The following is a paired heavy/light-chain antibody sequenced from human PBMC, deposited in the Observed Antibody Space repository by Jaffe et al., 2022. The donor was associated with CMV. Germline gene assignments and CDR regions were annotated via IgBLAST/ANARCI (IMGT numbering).Heavy chain of an antibody. J-gene: IGHJ4*02. D-gene: IGHD3-16*01. CDR3: ARVTRRWGMHLDPNFDY. V-gene: IGHV2-70*01. Sequence: QVTLRESGPALVKPTQTLTLTCTFSGFSLSTSGMCVSWIRQPPGKALEWLALIDWDDDKYYSTSLKTRLTISKDTSKNQVVLTMTNMDPVDTATYYCARVTRRWGMHLDPNFDYWGQGTLVTVSS. CDR2: IDWDDDK. CDR1: GFSLSTSGMC.
Light chain of an antibody. V-gene: IGLV1-44*01. J-gene: IGLJ2*01. CDR3: AAWDDSLNGQVV. Sequence: QSVLTQPPSASGTPGQRVTISCSGSSSNIGSNTVNWYQQLPGTAPKLLIYSNNQRPSGVPDRFSGSKSGTSASLAISGLQSEDEADYYCAAWDDSLNGQVVFGGGTKLTVL. CDR2: SNN. CDR1: SSNIGSNT.